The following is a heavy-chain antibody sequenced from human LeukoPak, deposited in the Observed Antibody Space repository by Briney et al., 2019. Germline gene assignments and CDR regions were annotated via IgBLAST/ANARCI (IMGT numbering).Heavy chain of an antibody. D-gene: IGHD3-10*01. J-gene: IGHJ4*02. CDR2: ISFNSGTM. V-gene: IGHV3-9*01. Sequence: GGSLRLSCVASGFTLRDYAMHWVRQAPGKGLEWVSGISFNSGTMDYADSVRGRFTISRDNANNSLYLQMNSLRPEDTAWYYCAKAKGFAAMYYFDFWGQGALVTVSS. CDR1: GFTLRDYA. CDR3: AKAKGFAAMYYFDF.